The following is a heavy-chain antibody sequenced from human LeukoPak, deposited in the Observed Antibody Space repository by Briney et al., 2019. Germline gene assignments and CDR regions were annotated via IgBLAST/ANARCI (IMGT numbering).Heavy chain of an antibody. J-gene: IGHJ4*02. V-gene: IGHV3-74*01. CDR1: GFTFSSYW. Sequence: GGSLRLSCAASGFTFSSYWMHWVRQAPGKGLVWVSRIYSDGSATGYADSVKGRFTISRDNAKNTLYLQMNSLRAEDTAVYYCGRFTRSGDSVYWGQGTLVTVSS. D-gene: IGHD7-27*01. CDR3: GRFTRSGDSVY. CDR2: IYSDGSAT.